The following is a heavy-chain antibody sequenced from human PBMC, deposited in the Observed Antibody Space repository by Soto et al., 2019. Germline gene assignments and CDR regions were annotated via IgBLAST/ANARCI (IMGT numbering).Heavy chain of an antibody. Sequence: QLQLQESGPGLVKPSETLSLTCTVSGGSVSISSNYWGWIRQPPGKGLEWIANIYYSGSTYYTPSLKRQVTIPLDPPKNHFSLKLSSGPAADTAVYYCARDWLVGAGAYSLDYWGRELWSPSPQ. CDR1: GGSVSISSNY. D-gene: IGHD6-19*01. V-gene: IGHV4-39*02. CDR2: IYYSGST. J-gene: IGHJ4*02. CDR3: ARDWLVGAGAYSLDY.